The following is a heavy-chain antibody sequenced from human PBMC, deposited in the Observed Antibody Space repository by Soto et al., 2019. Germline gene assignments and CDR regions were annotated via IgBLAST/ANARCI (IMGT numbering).Heavy chain of an antibody. J-gene: IGHJ5*02. Sequence: QVQLVQSGAEVKKPGSSVKVSCKASGGTFSSYTISWVRQAPGQGLEWMGRIIPILGIANYAQKFQGRVTLNEDKSTSAAYMELSSLRSEDTAVYYCASDQGYCGGDCYSSHPLGQGTLVTVSS. CDR2: IIPILGIA. CDR1: GGTFSSYT. V-gene: IGHV1-69*02. CDR3: ASDQGYCGGDCYSSHP. D-gene: IGHD2-21*02.